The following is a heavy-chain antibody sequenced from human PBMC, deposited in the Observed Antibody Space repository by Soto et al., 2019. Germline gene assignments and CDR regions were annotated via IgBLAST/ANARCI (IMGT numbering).Heavy chain of an antibody. V-gene: IGHV3-7*05. Sequence: EVQLVESGGGLVQPGGSLRLSCAASGFTFGNYWMTWVRQAPGKGLEWVANIKEDGSAKSYLDSVRGRFTVSRDNAENSLFLQRTILRAEDTALYYWARDVSPGSSGYYLAAFDIWGPGTMVTVS. J-gene: IGHJ3*02. CDR2: IKEDGSAK. CDR3: ARDVSPGSSGYYLAAFDI. CDR1: GFTFGNYW. D-gene: IGHD3-22*01.